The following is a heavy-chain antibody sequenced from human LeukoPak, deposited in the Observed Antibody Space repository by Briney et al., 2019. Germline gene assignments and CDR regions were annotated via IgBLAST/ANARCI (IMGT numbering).Heavy chain of an antibody. Sequence: KPSETLSLTCTVSGGSISSYYWSWIRQPPGKGLEWIGYIYYSGSTNYNPLLKRRVTISIDTSNKQLSLKLSSVTAADTAVYFSAGVRAAISLIDYWGQGTLVTVSS. CDR3: AGVRAAISLIDY. D-gene: IGHD2-21*01. CDR1: GGSISSYY. CDR2: IYYSGST. V-gene: IGHV4-59*01. J-gene: IGHJ4*03.